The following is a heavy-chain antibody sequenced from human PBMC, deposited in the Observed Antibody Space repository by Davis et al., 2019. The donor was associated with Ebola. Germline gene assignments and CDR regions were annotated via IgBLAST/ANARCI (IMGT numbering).Heavy chain of an antibody. CDR1: GFTFSSYS. V-gene: IGHV3-48*01. J-gene: IGHJ5*02. CDR2: ISSSSSTI. D-gene: IGHD5-18*01. Sequence: GESLKISCAASGFTFSSYSMNWVRQAPGKGLEWVSYISSSSSTIYYADSVKGRFTISRDNSKNTLYLQMNSLRAEDTAVYYCAKHLDTAMWSWFDPWGQGTLVTVSS. CDR3: AKHLDTAMWSWFDP.